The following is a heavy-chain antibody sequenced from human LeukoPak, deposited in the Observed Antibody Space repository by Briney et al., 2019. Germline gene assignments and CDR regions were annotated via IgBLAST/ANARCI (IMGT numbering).Heavy chain of an antibody. J-gene: IGHJ4*02. CDR2: INADEDRA. D-gene: IGHD5-24*01. Sequence: GGSLRLSCAASGFTFSDYWMHWVRQAPGKGLVWVSHINADEDRAAYADSVKGRFTISRDNPKNTLYLHMHSLRADDTAVYYCAREEEMATNTDYWGQGTLVTVSS. CDR1: GFTFSDYW. V-gene: IGHV3-74*01. CDR3: AREEEMATNTDY.